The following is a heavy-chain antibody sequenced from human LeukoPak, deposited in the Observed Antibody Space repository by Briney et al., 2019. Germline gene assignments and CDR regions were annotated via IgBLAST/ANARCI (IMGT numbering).Heavy chain of an antibody. CDR1: GFTFSDSY. CDR3: AQTGRNNYFDS. Sequence: PGGSLRLSCAASGFTFSDSYMSWIRQAPGEGLDWLACISSSGHTIYYAESVRGRFTISRDNAKNSLYLQLNSLRPGDTAVYYCAQTGRNNYFDSWGQGTLVTVSS. J-gene: IGHJ5*01. CDR2: ISSSGHTI. V-gene: IGHV3-11*01.